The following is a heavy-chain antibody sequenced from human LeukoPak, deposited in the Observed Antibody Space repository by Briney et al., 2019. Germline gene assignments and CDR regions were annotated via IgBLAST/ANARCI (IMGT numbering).Heavy chain of an antibody. J-gene: IGHJ5*02. Sequence: GASVKVSCKASGYTFTGYYMHWVRRAPGQGLEWMGWINPNSGGTNYAQKFQGRVTMTRDTSISTAYMELSRLRSDDTAVYYCARDGRAYCSGGSCLNWFDPWGQGTLVTVSS. CDR3: ARDGRAYCSGGSCLNWFDP. V-gene: IGHV1-2*02. D-gene: IGHD2-15*01. CDR2: INPNSGGT. CDR1: GYTFTGYY.